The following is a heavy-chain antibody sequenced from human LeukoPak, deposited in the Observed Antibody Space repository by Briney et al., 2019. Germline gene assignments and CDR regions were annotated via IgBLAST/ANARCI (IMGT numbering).Heavy chain of an antibody. J-gene: IGHJ5*02. CDR1: GGTFNDYG. Sequence: TAGSLRLSCAASGGTFNDYGMSWVRQGPGKGLEWVSGINWNGGTTGYAYSVKGRSTIFRDNAKNSVYLEMDSLRVEDTALYYCARTSDGNWFDPWGQGTLVTVSS. D-gene: IGHD1-26*01. V-gene: IGHV3-20*04. CDR3: ARTSDGNWFDP. CDR2: INWNGGTT.